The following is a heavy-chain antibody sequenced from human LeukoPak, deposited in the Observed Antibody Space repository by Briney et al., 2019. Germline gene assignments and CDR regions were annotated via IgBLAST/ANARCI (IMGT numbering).Heavy chain of an antibody. V-gene: IGHV5-51*01. CDR3: ARRAGYSSARAYADWLDP. D-gene: IGHD3-10*01. Sequence: GESLKISCKTSGFTFTAYWIVWVRQVPGKGLESVGMIAPGDPATRYSPSFQGQVTMSADKSHTTAYLEWDSLKASDTAIYYCARRAGYSSARAYADWLDPWGQGTLVTVSS. CDR2: IAPGDPAT. CDR1: GFTFTAYW. J-gene: IGHJ5*02.